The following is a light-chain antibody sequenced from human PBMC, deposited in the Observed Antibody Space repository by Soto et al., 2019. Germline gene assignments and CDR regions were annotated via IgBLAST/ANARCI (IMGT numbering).Light chain of an antibody. J-gene: IGKJ2*01. CDR3: QQYNNWPRT. V-gene: IGKV3-15*01. Sequence: ETRMTQSPATLSVSPGERVTLSCRANQSVRNSVAWYQQRPGQAPWLLIYDASFRATGISARFSGSGSGTEFTLTISSLQSEDFAVYYCQQYNNWPRTFGQGTKLEI. CDR1: QSVRNS. CDR2: DAS.